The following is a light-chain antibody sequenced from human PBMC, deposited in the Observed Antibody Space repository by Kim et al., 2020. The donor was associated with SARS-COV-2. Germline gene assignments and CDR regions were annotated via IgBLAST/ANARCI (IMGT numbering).Light chain of an antibody. V-gene: IGLV1-47*01. CDR3: AAWDDSLSGYV. CDR1: SSNIGSNY. J-gene: IGLJ1*01. Sequence: GQRVTISCSGSSSNIGSNYVFWYQQLPGTAPKLLIYRNNQRPSGVPDRCSGSKSGTSASLAISGLRSEDEADYYCAAWDDSLSGYVFGTGTKVTVL. CDR2: RNN.